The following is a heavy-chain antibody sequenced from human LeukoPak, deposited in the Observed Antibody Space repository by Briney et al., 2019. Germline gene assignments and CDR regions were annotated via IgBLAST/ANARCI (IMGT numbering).Heavy chain of an antibody. CDR2: FYISGST. J-gene: IGHJ6*03. Sequence: PSETLSLTCTVSGGSINSGSYYWSWIRQPAGKGLEWIGRFYISGSTNYNPSLKSRVTISVDTSKNQFSLKLSSVTAADTAVYYCAARGYIVVVPAAKGGRPDNYYYYMDVWGKGTTVTISS. CDR3: AARGYIVVVPAAKGGRPDNYYYYMDV. D-gene: IGHD2-2*01. CDR1: GGSINSGSYY. V-gene: IGHV4-61*02.